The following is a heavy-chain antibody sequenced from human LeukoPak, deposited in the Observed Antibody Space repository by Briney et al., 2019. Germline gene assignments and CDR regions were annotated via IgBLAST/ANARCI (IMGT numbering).Heavy chain of an antibody. J-gene: IGHJ4*02. CDR3: ARDVFGSEYPFDF. Sequence: GGSLRLSCAASGFTFSDSYMTWVRQAPGKGLEWVSAIRGSGGSTYYADSVKGRFTISRDNARNSLYLHMNSLRAEDTAVYYCARDVFGSEYPFDFWGQGTLVTVSS. CDR2: IRGSGGST. CDR1: GFTFSDSY. V-gene: IGHV3-11*04. D-gene: IGHD2-2*01.